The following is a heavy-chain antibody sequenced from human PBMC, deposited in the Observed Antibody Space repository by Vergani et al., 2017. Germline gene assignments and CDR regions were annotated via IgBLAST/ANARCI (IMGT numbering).Heavy chain of an antibody. CDR1: GFTFSDYY. D-gene: IGHD6-19*01. J-gene: IGHJ1*01. V-gene: IGHV3-11*05. CDR2: ISSSSSYT. CDR3: ARIAVAAEYFQH. Sequence: QVQLVESGGGLVKPGGSLRLSCAASGFTFSDYYMSWIRQAPGKGLEWVSYISSSSSYTTYADSVKGRFTISRDNAKNSLYLQMNSLRAEDTAVYYCARIAVAAEYFQHWGQGTLVTVSS.